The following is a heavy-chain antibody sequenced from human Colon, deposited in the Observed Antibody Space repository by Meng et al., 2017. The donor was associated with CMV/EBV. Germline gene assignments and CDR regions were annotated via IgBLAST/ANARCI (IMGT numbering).Heavy chain of an antibody. CDR1: GFNFVIYG. Sequence: GESLKISCRASGFNFVIYGMTWVRQAPGRGLEWVASINGLGDSTNYADSVKGRFTISRDSSMSTLYLQMNNLRGDDTAIYFCAKDLSGSYAYYFDSWGQGTLVTVS. CDR2: INGLGDST. CDR3: AKDLSGSYAYYFDS. J-gene: IGHJ4*02. D-gene: IGHD1-26*01. V-gene: IGHV3-23*01.